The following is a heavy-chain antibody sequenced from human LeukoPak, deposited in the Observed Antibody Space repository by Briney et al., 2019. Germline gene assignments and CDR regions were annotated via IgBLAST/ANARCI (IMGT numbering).Heavy chain of an antibody. CDR1: EGTFRSYS. D-gene: IGHD4/OR15-4a*01. CDR2: IIPIFGTA. V-gene: IGHV1-69*06. Sequence: SVTDSPMGPEGTFRSYSVSRGGQAPGQRHEWMGGIIPIFGTANYAQKFQGRVTITADKSTSTAYMELSSLRSEDTAVYYCARDRTIDAFDPWGQGTLVTVSS. J-gene: IGHJ5*02. CDR3: ARDRTIDAFDP.